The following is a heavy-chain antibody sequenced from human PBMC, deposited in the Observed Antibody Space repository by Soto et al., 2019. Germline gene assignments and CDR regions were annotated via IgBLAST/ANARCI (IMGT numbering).Heavy chain of an antibody. CDR1: GGTFSNYG. Sequence: QVQLMHSGAEVKKPGSSVIVSCKASGGTFSNYGISWVRQAPGQGLEWMGGIIPIFGSTTYAQKFQGRVTIIADKSTSTAYMELYSLRTEDTAVYYCAAELRLGELAYYGLDVWGQGTTVTVSS. J-gene: IGHJ6*02. CDR3: AAELRLGELAYYGLDV. CDR2: IIPIFGST. D-gene: IGHD3-16*01. V-gene: IGHV1-69*06.